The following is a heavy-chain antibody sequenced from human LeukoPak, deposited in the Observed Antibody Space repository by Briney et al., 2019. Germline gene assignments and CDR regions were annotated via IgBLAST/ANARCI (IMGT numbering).Heavy chain of an antibody. CDR3: AKDSSGSYSHFDY. J-gene: IGHJ4*02. D-gene: IGHD3-22*01. CDR1: GFTFSSYA. Sequence: GGSLRLSCAASGFTFSSYAMSWVRQAPGKGLEWVSAISGSGGSTYYADSVKGRFTISRDNSKNTLYLQMNSLRPEDTAVYYCAKDSSGSYSHFDYWGQGTLVTVSS. V-gene: IGHV3-23*01. CDR2: ISGSGGST.